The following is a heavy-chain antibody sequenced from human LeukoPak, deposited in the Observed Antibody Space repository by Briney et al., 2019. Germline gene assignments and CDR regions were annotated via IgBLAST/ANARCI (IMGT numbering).Heavy chain of an antibody. Sequence: GGSLRLSCAASGFTFSSYWMHWVRQAPGKGLEWVAFIRYDGSNKYYADSVKGRFTISRDNSKNTLYLQMNSLRAEDTAVYYCAKDQGYYYGSGSSLDYWGQGTLVTVSS. D-gene: IGHD3-10*01. CDR2: IRYDGSNK. CDR1: GFTFSSYW. CDR3: AKDQGYYYGSGSSLDY. V-gene: IGHV3-30*02. J-gene: IGHJ4*02.